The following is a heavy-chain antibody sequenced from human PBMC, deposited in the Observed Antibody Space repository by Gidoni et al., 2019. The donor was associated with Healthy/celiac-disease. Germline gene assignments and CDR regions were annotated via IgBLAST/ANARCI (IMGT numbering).Heavy chain of an antibody. D-gene: IGHD3-3*01. CDR3: ARAITIFGVVIN. CDR2: IYYSGST. V-gene: IGHV4-59*01. J-gene: IGHJ4*02. CDR1: GCSISSYY. Sequence: QVQLQESGPGLVKPSETLSLTCTVSGCSISSYYWSWIRQPPGKGLEWIGYIYYSGSTNYNPSLKSRVTISVDTSKNQFSLKLSSVTAADTAVYYCARAITIFGVVINWGQGTLVTVSS.